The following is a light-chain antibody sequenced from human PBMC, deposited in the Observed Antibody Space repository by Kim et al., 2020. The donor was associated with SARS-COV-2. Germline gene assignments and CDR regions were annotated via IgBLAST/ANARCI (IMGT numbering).Light chain of an antibody. V-gene: IGLV1-44*01. Sequence: GQRVTSSWSGSKSNIGSNAVNWYQLLPGTAPYLLIYTYNYRPSGVPDRFSGSTSGTSASLAISGLQSEDEGDYYCASWDDSLNGYVFGTGTKVTVL. CDR1: KSNIGSNA. CDR2: TYN. J-gene: IGLJ1*01. CDR3: ASWDDSLNGYV.